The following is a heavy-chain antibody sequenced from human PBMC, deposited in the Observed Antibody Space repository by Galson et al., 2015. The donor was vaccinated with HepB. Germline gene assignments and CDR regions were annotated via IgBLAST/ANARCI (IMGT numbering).Heavy chain of an antibody. D-gene: IGHD6-25*01. Sequence: SVKVSCKASGGTFSSYAISWVRQAPGQGPEWMGGIIPIFGTANYAQKFQGRVTITADESTSTAYMELSGLRSEDTAVYYCAREWGSGGIAAYFDYWGQGTLVTVSS. V-gene: IGHV1-69*13. CDR3: AREWGSGGIAAYFDY. J-gene: IGHJ4*02. CDR1: GGTFSSYA. CDR2: IIPIFGTA.